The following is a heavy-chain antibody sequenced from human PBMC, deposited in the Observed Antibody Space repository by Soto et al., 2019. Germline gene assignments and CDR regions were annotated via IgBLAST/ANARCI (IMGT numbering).Heavy chain of an antibody. Sequence: TVRSLRHSCVASLFTLGTHHMSLVLQTPGKLLEWVASIKVDGSERDYVDSVKGRFTISRDNAKNSIYLQMNSLRTDDTAVYYCVKWRRQQSEVDYWGQGTSVTVSS. J-gene: IGHJ4*02. CDR3: VKWRRQQSEVDY. CDR2: IKVDGSER. CDR1: LFTLGTHH. V-gene: IGHV3-7*01. D-gene: IGHD2-8*01.